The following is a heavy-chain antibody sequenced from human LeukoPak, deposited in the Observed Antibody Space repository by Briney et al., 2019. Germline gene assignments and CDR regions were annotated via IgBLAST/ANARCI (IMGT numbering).Heavy chain of an antibody. D-gene: IGHD3-10*01. J-gene: IGHJ4*02. CDR1: GGSFSGYY. Sequence: SETLSLTCAVYGGSFSGYYWSWIRQPPGKGLEWIGSIYYSGSTYYNPSLKGRVTISVDTSKNQFSLKLSSVTAADTAVYYCARHDFPITMVRGVIIHKGATIDYWGQGTLVTVSS. CDR3: ARHDFPITMVRGVIIHKGATIDY. CDR2: IYYSGST. V-gene: IGHV4-34*01.